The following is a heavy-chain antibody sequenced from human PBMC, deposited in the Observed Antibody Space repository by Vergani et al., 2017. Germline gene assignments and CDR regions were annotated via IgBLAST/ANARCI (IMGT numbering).Heavy chain of an antibody. Sequence: QVQLQESGPGLVKPSETLSLTCTVSGGSISSYYWSWIRQPPGKGLEWIGYIYYSGSTNYNPSLKSRVTISVDTSKNQFSLKLSSVTAADTAVYYCARELNDSSGYYFDYWGQGTLVTVSS. CDR1: GGSISSYY. CDR2: IYYSGST. V-gene: IGHV4-59*12. J-gene: IGHJ4*02. D-gene: IGHD3-22*01. CDR3: ARELNDSSGYYFDY.